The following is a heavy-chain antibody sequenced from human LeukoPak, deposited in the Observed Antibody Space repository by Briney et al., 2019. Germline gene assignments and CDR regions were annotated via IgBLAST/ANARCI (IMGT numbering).Heavy chain of an antibody. CDR3: ARGPAWVGELGYGMDV. CDR2: IRYDGSNK. CDR1: GFTFSSYG. V-gene: IGHV3-33*01. D-gene: IGHD3-10*01. Sequence: GRSLRLSCAASGFTFSSYGMHWVRQAPGKGLEWVADIRYDGSNKYYADSVKGRFTISRDNSKNTLYLQMNSLRAEDTAVYYCARGPAWVGELGYGMDVWGQGTTVTVSS. J-gene: IGHJ6*02.